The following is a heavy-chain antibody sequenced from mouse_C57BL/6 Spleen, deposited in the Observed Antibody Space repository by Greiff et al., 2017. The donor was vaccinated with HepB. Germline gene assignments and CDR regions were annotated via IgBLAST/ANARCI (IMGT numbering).Heavy chain of an antibody. V-gene: IGHV1-82*01. Sequence: VKVVESGPELVKPGASVKISCKASGYAFSSSWMNWVKQRPGKGLEWIGRIYPGDGDTNYNGKFKGKATLTADKSSSTAYMQLSSMTSEDSAVYFCARGEYGNFYAMDYWGQGTSVTVSS. CDR1: GYAFSSSW. CDR3: ARGEYGNFYAMDY. CDR2: IYPGDGDT. D-gene: IGHD2-10*02. J-gene: IGHJ4*01.